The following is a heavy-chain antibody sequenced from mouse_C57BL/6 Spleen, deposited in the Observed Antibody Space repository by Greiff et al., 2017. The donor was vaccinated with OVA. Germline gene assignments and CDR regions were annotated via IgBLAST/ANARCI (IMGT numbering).Heavy chain of an antibody. CDR3: ARKGPFYAMDY. CDR2: IDPSDSYT. V-gene: IGHV1-69*01. CDR1: GYTFTSYW. J-gene: IGHJ4*01. Sequence: QVQLQQPGAELVMPGASVKLSRKASGYTFTSYWMHWVKQRPGQGLEWIGEIDPSDSYTNYNQKFKGKSTLTVDKSSSTAYMQLSSLTSEDSAVYYCARKGPFYAMDYWGQGTSVTVSS.